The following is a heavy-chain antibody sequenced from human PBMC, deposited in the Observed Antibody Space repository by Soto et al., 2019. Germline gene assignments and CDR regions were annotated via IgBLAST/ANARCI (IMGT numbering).Heavy chain of an antibody. V-gene: IGHV1-8*01. Sequence: QVQLVQSGAEVKKPGASVKVSCKASGYTFTSYDINWVRQATGQGLEWMGWMNPNSGNTGYAQKFQGRVTMTSNTSISAAYMELSRLRYEDTGLYYCAREVSCWFDHWGQGTRVTVSS. CDR2: MNPNSGNT. CDR3: AREVSCWFDH. J-gene: IGHJ5*02. D-gene: IGHD1-20*01. CDR1: GYTFTSYD.